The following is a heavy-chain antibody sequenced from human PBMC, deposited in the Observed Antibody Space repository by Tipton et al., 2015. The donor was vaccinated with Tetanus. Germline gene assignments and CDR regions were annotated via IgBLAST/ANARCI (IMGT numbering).Heavy chain of an antibody. CDR3: VKSRGGNSGYGD. D-gene: IGHD6-13*01. J-gene: IGHJ4*02. CDR1: GFTFSNTG. CDR2: IWSDGNTK. V-gene: IGHV3-33*06. Sequence: SLRLSCATSGFTFSNTGFFWVRQAPGKGLECVALIWSDGNTKYNVDSVKGRFTISRDSSTNTVYLQMNSLRVEDTAIYYCVKSRGGNSGYGDWGQGTLVTVSS.